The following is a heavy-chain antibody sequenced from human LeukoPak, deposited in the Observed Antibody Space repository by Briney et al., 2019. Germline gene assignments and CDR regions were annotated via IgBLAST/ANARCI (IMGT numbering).Heavy chain of an antibody. Sequence: PSETLSLTCTVSGYSISSGYYWGWIRQPPGKGLEWIGSIYHSGSTYYNPSLKSRVTISVDTSKNQFSLKLSSVTAADTAVYYCAGYSSGWNGGADAFDIWGQGTMVTVSS. D-gene: IGHD6-19*01. CDR3: AGYSSGWNGGADAFDI. CDR1: GYSISSGYY. V-gene: IGHV4-38-2*02. CDR2: IYHSGST. J-gene: IGHJ3*02.